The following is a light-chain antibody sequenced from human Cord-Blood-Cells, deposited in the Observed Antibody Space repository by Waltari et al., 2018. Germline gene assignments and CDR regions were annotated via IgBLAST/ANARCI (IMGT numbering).Light chain of an antibody. CDR3: QTWGTGIRV. CDR1: SGHSSYA. CDR2: LNSDGSH. Sequence: QLVLTQSPSASASLGASVKLTCTLSSGHSSYATAWHQQQPEKGPRYLMTLNSDGSHSKGDGIPDRFSGSSSGAERYLTISSLQSEDEADYYCQTWGTGIRVFGGGTKLTVL. J-gene: IGLJ3*02. V-gene: IGLV4-69*01.